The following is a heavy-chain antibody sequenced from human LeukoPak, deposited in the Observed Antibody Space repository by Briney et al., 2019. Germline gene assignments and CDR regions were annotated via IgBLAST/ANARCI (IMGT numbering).Heavy chain of an antibody. CDR3: ARDPHPKYYYGSGSYPPRGMDV. J-gene: IGHJ6*02. CDR2: IYTSGST. D-gene: IGHD3-10*01. Sequence: SETLSLTCTVSGGSISSGSYYWSWIRQPAGKGLEWIGRIYTSGSTNYNPSLKSRVTISVATSKTQSSLKLSSVTAADTAVYYCARDPHPKYYYGSGSYPPRGMDVWGQGTTVTVSS. V-gene: IGHV4-61*02. CDR1: GGSISSGSYY.